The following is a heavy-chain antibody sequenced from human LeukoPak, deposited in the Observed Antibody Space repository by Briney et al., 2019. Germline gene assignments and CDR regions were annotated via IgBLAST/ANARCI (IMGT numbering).Heavy chain of an antibody. D-gene: IGHD2-21*01. Sequence: ASVKVSCKASGYTFTNYYMPRMRQAPGQGLEWMGRINPKTGATNYTQKFQGRVTMTRDTSINTVYMELSGLRSQATAVYYWARAPISVIRANNWFDPWGQGTLVTVSS. CDR1: GYTFTNYY. CDR2: INPKTGAT. CDR3: ARAPISVIRANNWFDP. V-gene: IGHV1-2*06. J-gene: IGHJ5*02.